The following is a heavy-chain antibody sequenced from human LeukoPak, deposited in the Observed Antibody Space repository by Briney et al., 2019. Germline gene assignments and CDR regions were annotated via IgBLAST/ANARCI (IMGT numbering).Heavy chain of an antibody. V-gene: IGHV4-59*01. CDR3: ARGFPTSSPRGYYYGMDV. CDR1: GGSISSYY. D-gene: IGHD3-10*01. Sequence: SETLSLTCTVSGGSISSYYWSWIRQPPGKGLEWIGYIYYSGSTNYNPSLKSRVTISVDTSRNQFSLKLSSVTAADTAVYYCARGFPTSSPRGYYYGMDVWGQGTTVTVSS. CDR2: IYYSGST. J-gene: IGHJ6*02.